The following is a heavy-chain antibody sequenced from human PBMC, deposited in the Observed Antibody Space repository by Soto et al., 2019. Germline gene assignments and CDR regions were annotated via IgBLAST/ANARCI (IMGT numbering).Heavy chain of an antibody. D-gene: IGHD3-22*01. Sequence: SETLSLTCTVSGGSISSSSYYWGWIRQPPGKGLEWIGSIYYSGSTYYNPSLKSRVTISVDTSKNQFSLKLSSVTAADTAVYYCARHYYDSSGYFPFDYWGQGTLVTVSS. V-gene: IGHV4-39*01. CDR1: GGSISSSSYY. CDR2: IYYSGST. CDR3: ARHYYDSSGYFPFDY. J-gene: IGHJ4*02.